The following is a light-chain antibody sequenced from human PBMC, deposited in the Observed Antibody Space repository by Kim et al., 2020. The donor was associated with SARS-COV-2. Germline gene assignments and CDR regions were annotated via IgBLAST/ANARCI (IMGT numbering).Light chain of an antibody. CDR3: MQALQTPYT. CDR1: QSLLNIDGHNY. V-gene: IGKV2-28*01. Sequence: EIVMTQSPLSLTVTPGGPASISCRSSQSLLNIDGHNYLDWYLQKPGQSPQLLIYLGSSRASGVSAKFSGYGSGTDFTLKISKVEAEDFGVYYCMQALQTPYTFGQGTKLEI. CDR2: LGS. J-gene: IGKJ2*01.